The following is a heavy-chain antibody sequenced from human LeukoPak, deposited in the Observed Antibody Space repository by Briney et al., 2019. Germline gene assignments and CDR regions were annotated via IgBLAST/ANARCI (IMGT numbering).Heavy chain of an antibody. D-gene: IGHD3-22*01. CDR3: ARGYDNSGYSYFYYGMDV. Sequence: PSETLSLTCTVSGGSISSSSYYWGWIRQPPGKGLEWIGSIYYSGSTYYNPSLKSRVTISVDTSKNQFSLKLSSVTAADTAVYYCARGYDNSGYSYFYYGMDVWGQGTTVTVSS. CDR1: GGSISSSSYY. J-gene: IGHJ6*02. V-gene: IGHV4-39*07. CDR2: IYYSGST.